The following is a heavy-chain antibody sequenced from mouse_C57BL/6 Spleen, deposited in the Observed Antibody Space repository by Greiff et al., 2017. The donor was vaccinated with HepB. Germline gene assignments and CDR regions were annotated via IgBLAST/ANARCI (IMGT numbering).Heavy chain of an antibody. Sequence: EVKVVESGGGLVQPGGSLKLSCAASGFTFSDYYMYWVRQTPEKRLEWVAYISNGGGSTYYPDTVKGRFTISRDNAKNTLYLQMSRLKSEDTAMYYCARQRSNYVGFDYWGQGTTLTVSS. J-gene: IGHJ2*01. V-gene: IGHV5-12*01. CDR1: GFTFSDYY. D-gene: IGHD2-5*01. CDR2: ISNGGGST. CDR3: ARQRSNYVGFDY.